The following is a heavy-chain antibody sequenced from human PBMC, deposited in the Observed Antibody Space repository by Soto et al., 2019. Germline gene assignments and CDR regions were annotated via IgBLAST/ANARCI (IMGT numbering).Heavy chain of an antibody. CDR1: GYTLTELS. D-gene: IGHD6-19*01. CDR2: FDPEDGET. CDR3: ATALVYQLFEKRFDY. V-gene: IGHV1-24*01. Sequence: ASVKVSCKVSGYTLTELSMRWVRQAPGKGLEWMGGFDPEDGETIYAQKFQGRVTMTEDTSTDTAYMELSSLRSEDTAVYYCATALVYQLFEKRFDYWGQGTLVTVSS. J-gene: IGHJ4*02.